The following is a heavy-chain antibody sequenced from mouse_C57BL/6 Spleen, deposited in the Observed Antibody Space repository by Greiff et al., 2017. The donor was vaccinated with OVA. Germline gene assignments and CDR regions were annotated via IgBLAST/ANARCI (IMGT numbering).Heavy chain of an antibody. CDR1: GFTFSDYY. D-gene: IGHD2-3*01. CDR2: INYDGSST. J-gene: IGHJ4*01. CDR3: ARYDSYYGRYAMDY. V-gene: IGHV5-16*01. Sequence: EVMLVESEGGLVQPGSSMKLSCTASGFTFSDYYMAWVRQVPEKGLEWVANINYDGSSTYSLASLKSRFIISRDNATNILYLQMSSLKTEDTATYYCARYDSYYGRYAMDYWGQGTSVTVSS.